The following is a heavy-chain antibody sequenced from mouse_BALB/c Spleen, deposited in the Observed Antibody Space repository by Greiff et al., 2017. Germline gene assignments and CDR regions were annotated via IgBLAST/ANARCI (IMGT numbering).Heavy chain of an antibody. D-gene: IGHD1-1*01. J-gene: IGHJ2*01. CDR1: GYTFTSYW. CDR3: ARSLFITTERGD. CDR2: INPSTGYT. Sequence: QVQLQQSGAELAKPGASVKMSCKASGYTFTSYWMHWVKQRPGQGLEWIGYINPSTGYTEYNQKFKDKATLTADKSSSTAYMQLSSLTSEDSAVYYCARSLFITTERGDWGQGTTLTVSS. V-gene: IGHV1-7*01.